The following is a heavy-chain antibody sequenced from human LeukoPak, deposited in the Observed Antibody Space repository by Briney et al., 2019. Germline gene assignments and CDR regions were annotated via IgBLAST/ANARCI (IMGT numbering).Heavy chain of an antibody. D-gene: IGHD4-17*01. CDR1: GGSISSYY. CDR3: ARDSGDSRTRWFEP. V-gene: IGHV4-59*12. J-gene: IGHJ5*02. CDR2: IYYSGSN. Sequence: SETLSLTCTVSGGSISSYYWSWIRQPPGKGLEWIGYIYYSGSNNYNPSLERRVTTSVDTSKNQFSLQLRSRTGADAAVDYCARDSGDSRTRWFEPSGARNPVTVSA.